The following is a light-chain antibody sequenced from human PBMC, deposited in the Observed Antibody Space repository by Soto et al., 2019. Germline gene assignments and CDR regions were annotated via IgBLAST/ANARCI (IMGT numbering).Light chain of an antibody. CDR2: AAS. CDR3: QQTFRNPRT. Sequence: DIQLTQSPASLSASVGDSVTITCRASQSIDRYLNWYQQRPGKAPKFLISAASSLQSGVPSRFSGSTSGTDFTLTISSLQPEDFATYFCQQTFRNPRTFGPGTKVDIK. J-gene: IGKJ3*01. CDR1: QSIDRY. V-gene: IGKV1-39*01.